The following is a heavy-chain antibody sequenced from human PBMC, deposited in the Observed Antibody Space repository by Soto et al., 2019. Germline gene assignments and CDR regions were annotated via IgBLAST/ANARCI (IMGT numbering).Heavy chain of an antibody. D-gene: IGHD6-13*01. V-gene: IGHV1-69*04. Sequence: EASVKVSCKASGGTFSSYTISWVRQAPGQGLEWMGRIIPILGIANYAQKFQGRVTITADKSTSTAYMELSSLRSEDTAVYYCARDLHSSSWYVLHNWFDPWGQGTLVTVSS. J-gene: IGHJ5*02. CDR2: IIPILGIA. CDR1: GGTFSSYT. CDR3: ARDLHSSSWYVLHNWFDP.